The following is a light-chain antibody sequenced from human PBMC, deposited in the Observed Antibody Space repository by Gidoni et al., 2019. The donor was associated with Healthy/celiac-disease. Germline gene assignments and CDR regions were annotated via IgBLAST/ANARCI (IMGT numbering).Light chain of an antibody. Sequence: DIVMTQSPDSLAVSLGERATINCKSSQSVLYSSNNKTYLAWYQQKPGQPPKLLIYWASTRESGVPDRFSGSGSGTDFTLTISSLQAEDVAVYYCQQYDSTPRLTFGGGTKVEIK. J-gene: IGKJ4*01. V-gene: IGKV4-1*01. CDR2: WAS. CDR3: QQYDSTPRLT. CDR1: QSVLYSSNNKTY.